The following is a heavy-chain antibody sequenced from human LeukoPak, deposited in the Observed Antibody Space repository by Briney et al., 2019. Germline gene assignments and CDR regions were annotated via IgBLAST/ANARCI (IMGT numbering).Heavy chain of an antibody. Sequence: GGSLRLSCAASGFTFSSHGMSWVRQAPGKGLEWVSSISSSSSYIYYADSVKGRFTISRDNAKNSLYLQMNSLRAEDTAVYYCARDRGELDAFDIWGQGTMVTVSS. CDR3: ARDRGELDAFDI. J-gene: IGHJ3*02. CDR1: GFTFSSHG. V-gene: IGHV3-21*01. CDR2: ISSSSSYI. D-gene: IGHD3-10*01.